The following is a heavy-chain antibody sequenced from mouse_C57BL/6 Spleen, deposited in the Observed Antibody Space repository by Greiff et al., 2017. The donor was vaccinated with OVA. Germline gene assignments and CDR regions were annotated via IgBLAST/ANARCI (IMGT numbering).Heavy chain of an antibody. D-gene: IGHD4-1*01. V-gene: IGHV1-15*01. CDR3: TGGGTGTGY. CDR1: GYTFTDYE. CDR2: IDPETGGT. Sequence: QVQLQQPGAELVRPGASVTLSCKASGYTFTDYEMHWVKQTPVHGLEWIGAIDPETGGTAYNQKFKGKAILTADKSSSTAYMELSGLTAEDSAVYYCTGGGTGTGYWGQGTTLTVSS. J-gene: IGHJ2*01.